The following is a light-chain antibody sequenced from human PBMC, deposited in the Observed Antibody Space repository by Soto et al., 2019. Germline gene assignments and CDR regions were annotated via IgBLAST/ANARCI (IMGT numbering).Light chain of an antibody. Sequence: NFLLPQPHSVSESPGKTVILSCTRSSGSIASNYVQWYQQRPGRSPTTVIYEDNQRPSGVPDRFSGSIDSSSNSASLTISGLETEDEADYFCQSYDATNQVFGGGTKLTVL. J-gene: IGLJ3*02. V-gene: IGLV6-57*01. CDR3: QSYDATNQV. CDR2: EDN. CDR1: SGSIASNY.